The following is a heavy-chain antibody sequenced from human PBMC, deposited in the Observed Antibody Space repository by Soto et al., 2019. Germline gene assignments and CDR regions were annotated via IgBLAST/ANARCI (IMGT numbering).Heavy chain of an antibody. J-gene: IGHJ4*02. CDR2: IIPLFGTP. CDR3: VSTEAPLETAVLKGLAH. Sequence: QVQLVQYWAELKKPGSSVNVSCKASGGNFSNNAIICVRQAPGQGLEWMGGIIPLFGTPRYAQDFQGRHTITTDEYSSTAYMQLHIMRSEKTAVYYCVSTEAPLETAVLKGLAHWGQGSLVTVSS. V-gene: IGHV1-69*01. D-gene: IGHD5-18*01. CDR1: GGNFSNNA.